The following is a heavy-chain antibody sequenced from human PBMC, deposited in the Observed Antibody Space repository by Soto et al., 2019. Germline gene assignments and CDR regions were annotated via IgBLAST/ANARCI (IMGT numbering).Heavy chain of an antibody. CDR3: ARGDFWSGYDAFDI. J-gene: IGHJ3*02. CDR2: MNPNSGNT. D-gene: IGHD3-3*01. Sequence: ASVKVSCKASGYTFTSYDINWVRQATGQGLEWMGWMNPNSGNTGYAQKFQGRVTMTRNTSISTAYMELSSLRSEDTAVYYCARGDFWSGYDAFDIWGQGTMVTVSS. V-gene: IGHV1-8*01. CDR1: GYTFTSYD.